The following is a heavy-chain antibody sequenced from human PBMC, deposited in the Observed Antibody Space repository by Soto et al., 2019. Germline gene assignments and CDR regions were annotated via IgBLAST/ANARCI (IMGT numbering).Heavy chain of an antibody. Sequence: QVQLVESGGGVVQPGRSLRLSCAASGFTFSSYGMHWVRQAPGKGLEWVAVIWYDGSNKYYADSVKGRFTISSDNSKNTLYLQMNSLRAEDTAVYYCARDKVGSSDYWGQGTLVTVSS. D-gene: IGHD6-6*01. CDR2: IWYDGSNK. V-gene: IGHV3-33*01. CDR3: ARDKVGSSDY. J-gene: IGHJ4*02. CDR1: GFTFSSYG.